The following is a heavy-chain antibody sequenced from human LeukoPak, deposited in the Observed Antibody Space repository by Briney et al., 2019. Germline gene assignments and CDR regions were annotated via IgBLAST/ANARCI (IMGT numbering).Heavy chain of an antibody. V-gene: IGHV3-7*01. Sequence: PGGSLRLSCVASGFTFRDFWMSWVRQAPGMGLEGVANIETDGDEKNYVDSVKGRFTISRDNARNSLYLQLSSLRVEDTAVYYCARDIPSGFYTPDYWGRGTLVTVSS. CDR2: IETDGDEK. CDR3: ARDIPSGFYTPDY. J-gene: IGHJ4*02. CDR1: GFTFRDFW. D-gene: IGHD5-12*01.